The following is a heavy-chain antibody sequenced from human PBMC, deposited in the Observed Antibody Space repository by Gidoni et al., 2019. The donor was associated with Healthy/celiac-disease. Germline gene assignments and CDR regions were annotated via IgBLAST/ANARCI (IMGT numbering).Heavy chain of an antibody. CDR3: ARLGTAMALGSYFDY. D-gene: IGHD5-18*01. CDR1: GYSFTSYW. Sequence: EVQPVQSGAEVKKPGASLRISCKGSGYSFTSYWISWVRQMPGKGLEWMGRIDPSDSYTNYSPSFQGHVTISADKSISTAYLQWSSLKASDTAMYYCARLGTAMALGSYFDYWGQGTLVTVSS. V-gene: IGHV5-10-1*01. CDR2: IDPSDSYT. J-gene: IGHJ4*02.